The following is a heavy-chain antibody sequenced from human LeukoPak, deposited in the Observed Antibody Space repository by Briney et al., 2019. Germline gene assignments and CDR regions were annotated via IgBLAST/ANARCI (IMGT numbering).Heavy chain of an antibody. Sequence: GGSLRLSCAGSGFSFSYQGMTWVRQAPGKGLEWVSSIGTSNSDRYYADSVKGRFTISRDNAKNSLYLQMNSLRAEDTAVYYCARAAYYYYMDVWGKGTTVTISS. D-gene: IGHD6-25*01. V-gene: IGHV3-21*01. J-gene: IGHJ6*03. CDR3: ARAAYYYYMDV. CDR2: IGTSNSDR. CDR1: GFSFSYQG.